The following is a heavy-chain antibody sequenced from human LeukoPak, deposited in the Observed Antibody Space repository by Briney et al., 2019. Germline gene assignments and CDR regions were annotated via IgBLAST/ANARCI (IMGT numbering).Heavy chain of an antibody. CDR1: GGSISSSSYY. CDR3: ARQMQWLNIWFDY. CDR2: IYYSGST. Sequence: SETLSLTCTVSGGSISSSSYYWGWIRQPPGKGLEWIGSIYYSGSTYYNPSLESRVTISVDTSKNQFSLKLSSVTAADTAVYYCARQMQWLNIWFDYWGQGTLVTVSS. J-gene: IGHJ4*02. D-gene: IGHD6-19*01. V-gene: IGHV4-39*01.